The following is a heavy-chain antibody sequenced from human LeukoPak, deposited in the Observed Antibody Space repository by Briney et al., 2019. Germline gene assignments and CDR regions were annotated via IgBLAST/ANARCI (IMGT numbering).Heavy chain of an antibody. CDR1: GGSISSGGYY. D-gene: IGHD4-17*01. J-gene: IGHJ4*02. CDR3: ARDLRGYGAAWV. V-gene: IGHV4-31*03. CDR2: IYYSGST. Sequence: SETLSLTCTVSGGSISSGGYYWSWIRQHPGKGLEWIGYIYYSGSTYYNPSLKSRVTISVDTSKNQFSLKLSSVTAADTAVYYCARDLRGYGAAWVWGQGTLVTVSS.